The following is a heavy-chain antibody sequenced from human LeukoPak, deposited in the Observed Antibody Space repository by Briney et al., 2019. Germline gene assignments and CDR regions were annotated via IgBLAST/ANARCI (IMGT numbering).Heavy chain of an antibody. V-gene: IGHV4-59*01. CDR2: IYHSGST. D-gene: IGHD5-24*01. CDR3: ARVEMATIGEGFDY. CDR1: GGSISSYY. Sequence: PSETLSLTCTVSGGSISSYYWSWIRQPPGKGLEWIGYIYHSGSTNYNPSLKSRVTISVDTSKNQFSLKLSSVTAADTAVYHCARVEMATIGEGFDYWGQGTLVTVSS. J-gene: IGHJ4*02.